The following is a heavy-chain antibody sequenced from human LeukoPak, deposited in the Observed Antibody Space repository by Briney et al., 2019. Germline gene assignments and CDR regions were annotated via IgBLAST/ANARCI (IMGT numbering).Heavy chain of an antibody. Sequence: SETLSLTCAVYGGSFSGYYWSWIRQPPGKGLEWIGEINHSGSTNYNPPLKSRVTISVDTSKNQFSLKLSSVTAADTAVYYCARAPIAAAGTSYYYYYYYMDVWGKGTTVTVSS. V-gene: IGHV4-34*01. J-gene: IGHJ6*03. CDR2: INHSGST. CDR1: GGSFSGYY. D-gene: IGHD6-13*01. CDR3: ARAPIAAAGTSYYYYYYYMDV.